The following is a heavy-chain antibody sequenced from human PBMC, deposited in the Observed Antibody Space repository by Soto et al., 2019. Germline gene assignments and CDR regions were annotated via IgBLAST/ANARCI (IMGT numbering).Heavy chain of an antibody. CDR1: GYTFTSYA. CDR3: ARVQARLFKYYYYMDV. Sequence: GASVKVSYKASGYTFTSYAMHWVRQAPGQRLEWMGWINAGNGNTKYSQKFQGRVTITRDTSASTAYMELSSLRSEDTAVYYCARVQARLFKYYYYMDVWGKGTTVTVSS. V-gene: IGHV1-3*01. J-gene: IGHJ6*03. CDR2: INAGNGNT. D-gene: IGHD3-22*01.